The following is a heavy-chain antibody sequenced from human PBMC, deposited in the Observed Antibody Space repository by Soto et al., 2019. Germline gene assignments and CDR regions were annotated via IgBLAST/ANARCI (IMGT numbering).Heavy chain of an antibody. CDR3: ARYKSNYYYGMDV. CDR2: IYHSGST. D-gene: IGHD5-12*01. Sequence: SETLSLTCAVSGGSISSGGYSWSWIRQPPGKGLEWIGCIYHSGSTYYNPSLKSRVTISVDRSKNQFSLKLSSVTAADTAVYYCARYKSNYYYGMDVWGQGTTVTVSS. CDR1: GGSISSGGYS. J-gene: IGHJ6*02. V-gene: IGHV4-30-2*02.